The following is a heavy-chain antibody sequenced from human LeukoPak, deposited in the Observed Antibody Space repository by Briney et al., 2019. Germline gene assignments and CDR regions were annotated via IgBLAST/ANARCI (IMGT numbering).Heavy chain of an antibody. CDR3: ARIPTGYGVHSGGY. CDR2: IHSGGNT. J-gene: IGHJ4*02. CDR1: GFTVSKNY. Sequence: GGSLRLSCAASGFTVSKNYMTWVRQAPGKGLEWVSVIHSGGNTYYADAVKGRFTISRDNSKNTLYLQMNSLRVEDTAIYYCARIPTGYGVHSGGYWGQGTLVTVSS. D-gene: IGHD4/OR15-4a*01. V-gene: IGHV3-53*01.